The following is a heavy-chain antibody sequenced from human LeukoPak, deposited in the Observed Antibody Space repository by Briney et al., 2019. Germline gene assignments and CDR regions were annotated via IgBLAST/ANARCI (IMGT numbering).Heavy chain of an antibody. CDR2: IYYSGST. Sequence: SETLSLTCTVSGGSISSSSYYWGWIRQPPGKGLEWIGSIYYSGSTYYNPSLKSRVTISVDASKNQFSLKLSSVTAADTAVYYCARVGEVFDFLIVVVPHFDYWGQGTLVTVSS. D-gene: IGHD3-22*01. CDR1: GGSISSSSYY. V-gene: IGHV4-39*07. J-gene: IGHJ4*02. CDR3: ARVGEVFDFLIVVVPHFDY.